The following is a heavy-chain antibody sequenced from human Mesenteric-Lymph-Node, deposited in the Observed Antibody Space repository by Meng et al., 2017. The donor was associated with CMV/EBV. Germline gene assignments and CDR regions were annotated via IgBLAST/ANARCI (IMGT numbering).Heavy chain of an antibody. CDR2: IYPIDSDV. Sequence: GESLKISCKGSGYKFSSYWIGWVRQMPGKGLEWVGLIYPIDSDVIYSPSFQGQVTISVDKSISTAYLQWGSLKASDTATYYCATYSGQDSSAYFYVMDVWGQGTTVTVSS. D-gene: IGHD5-12*01. CDR1: GYKFSSYW. J-gene: IGHJ6*02. V-gene: IGHV5-51*01. CDR3: ATYSGQDSSAYFYVMDV.